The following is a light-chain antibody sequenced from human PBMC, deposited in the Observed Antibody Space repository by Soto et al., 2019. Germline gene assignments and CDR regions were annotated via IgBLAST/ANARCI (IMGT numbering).Light chain of an antibody. CDR2: EDN. Sequence: NFMLTQPHSVSESPGKTVTISCTGSSGSIASNYVQWYQQRPGSAPTTVIYEDNPRPSGVPDRFSGSIDSSSNSASLTISGLKTEDDADYYCQSYDSSIVFGGGTKLTVL. V-gene: IGLV6-57*02. CDR3: QSYDSSIV. CDR1: SGSIASNY. J-gene: IGLJ2*01.